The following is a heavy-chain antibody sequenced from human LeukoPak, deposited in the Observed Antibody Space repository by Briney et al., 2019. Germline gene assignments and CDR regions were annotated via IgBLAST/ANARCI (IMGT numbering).Heavy chain of an antibody. D-gene: IGHD3-10*01. V-gene: IGHV4-59*08. CDR2: IYYSGST. J-gene: IGHJ4*02. CDR3: ARRVYGSGSSVFDY. CDR1: GGSISSYY. Sequence: PSETLSLTCTASGGSISSYYWSWIRQPPGKGLEWVGYIYYSGSTNYNPSLKSRVTISVDTSKNQFSLKLSSVTAADMAVYYCARRVYGSGSSVFDYWGQGTLVTVSS.